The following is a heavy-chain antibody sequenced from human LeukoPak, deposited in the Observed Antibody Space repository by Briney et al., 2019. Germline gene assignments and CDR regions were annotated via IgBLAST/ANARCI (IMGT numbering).Heavy chain of an antibody. Sequence: PGGSLRLSCAASGFTISSYGMHWVRQAPGKGLEWVALISYDGSNKYYADSVKGQFTISRDNSKNTLYLQMNSLRAEDTAVYYCAKKRALGEVEYSSSYFDYWGQGTLVTVSS. V-gene: IGHV3-30*18. CDR1: GFTISSYG. D-gene: IGHD6-6*01. J-gene: IGHJ4*02. CDR2: ISYDGSNK. CDR3: AKKRALGEVEYSSSYFDY.